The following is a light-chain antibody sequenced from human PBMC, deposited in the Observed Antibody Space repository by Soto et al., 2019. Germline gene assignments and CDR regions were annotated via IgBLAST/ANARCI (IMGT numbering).Light chain of an antibody. CDR1: SSNIGNNY. Sequence: QSVLTQPPSVSAAPGQKVTISCSGSSSNIGNNYVSWYQQLPGTAPKLLIYENNKRPSGIPDRFSGSKSGTSATLGITGLQTGDGADYYCGTWDSSLSAGWVFGGGTKLTVL. CDR2: ENN. V-gene: IGLV1-51*02. CDR3: GTWDSSLSAGWV. J-gene: IGLJ3*02.